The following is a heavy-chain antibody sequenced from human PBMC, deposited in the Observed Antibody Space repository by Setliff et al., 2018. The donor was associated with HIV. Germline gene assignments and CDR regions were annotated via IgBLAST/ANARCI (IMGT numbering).Heavy chain of an antibody. V-gene: IGHV3-30*04. CDR2: RSYDGSNK. CDR1: GFTFSSYA. CDR3: ARGVEFWSAYLDY. J-gene: IGHJ4*02. D-gene: IGHD3-3*01. Sequence: GGSLRLSCEASGFTFSSYAMHWVRQAPGKGLEWVAIRSYDGSNKYYTDSVKGRFTISRDKSKNTRYLQMNRLRADDTAVYYCARGVEFWSAYLDYWGQGTLVTVSS.